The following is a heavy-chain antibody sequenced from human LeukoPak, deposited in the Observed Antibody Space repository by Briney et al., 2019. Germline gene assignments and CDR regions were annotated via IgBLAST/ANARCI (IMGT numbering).Heavy chain of an antibody. J-gene: IGHJ3*02. CDR2: INHSGST. CDR1: GGSFSGYY. Sequence: SETLSLTCAVYGGSFSGYYWSWIRQPPGKGLEWIGEINHSGSTNYNPSLKSRVTISVDTSKNQFSLKLSSVTAADTAVYYCASSLYGSGSYYRRGDAFDIWAKGQWSPSLQ. CDR3: ASSLYGSGSYYRRGDAFDI. V-gene: IGHV4-34*01. D-gene: IGHD3-10*01.